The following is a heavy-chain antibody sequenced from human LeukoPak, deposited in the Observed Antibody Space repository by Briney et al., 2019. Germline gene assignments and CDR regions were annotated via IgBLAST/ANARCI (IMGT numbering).Heavy chain of an antibody. J-gene: IGHJ3*01. Sequence: GGSLRLSCAASGFTFSSHWMHWVRQAPGEGLVWVSRVNGPGDWTHYADSVRGRFIISRDNAENTISLQMNNLRAEDAAVYFCAREVFEGQRQSDAFDVWGQGTMVTVSS. V-gene: IGHV3-74*01. CDR1: GFTFSSHW. CDR2: VNGPGDWT. D-gene: IGHD6-25*01. CDR3: AREVFEGQRQSDAFDV.